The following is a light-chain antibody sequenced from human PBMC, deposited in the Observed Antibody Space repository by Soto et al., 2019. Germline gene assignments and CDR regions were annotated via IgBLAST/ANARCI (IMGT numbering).Light chain of an antibody. V-gene: IGLV2-14*01. CDR1: SSDVGGYNY. CDR2: EVS. CDR3: TSYTTSSLIVSKV. J-gene: IGLJ1*01. Sequence: QSVLTQPASVSGSPGQSITISCTGTSSDVGGYNYVSWYQQHPGKAPKLMIFEVSNRPSGVSSRFSGSKSGNTASLTISGLQAEDEADYYCTSYTTSSLIVSKVFGTGTKVTVL.